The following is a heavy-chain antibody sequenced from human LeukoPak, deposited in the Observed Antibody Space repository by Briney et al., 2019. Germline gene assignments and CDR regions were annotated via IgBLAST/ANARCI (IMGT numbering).Heavy chain of an antibody. CDR2: INHSGST. J-gene: IGHJ4*02. CDR3: ARARPGGNIAVAGLTDY. CDR1: GGSFSGYY. V-gene: IGHV4-34*01. D-gene: IGHD6-19*01. Sequence: PSETLSLTCAVYGGSFSGYYWSWIRQPPGKGLEWIGEINHSGSTNYNPSLKSRVTISVDTSKNQFSLKLSSVTAADTAVYYCARARPGGNIAVAGLTDYWGQGTLVTVSS.